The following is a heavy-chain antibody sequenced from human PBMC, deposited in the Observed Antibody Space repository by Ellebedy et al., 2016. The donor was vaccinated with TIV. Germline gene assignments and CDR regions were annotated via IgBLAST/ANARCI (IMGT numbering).Heavy chain of an antibody. CDR2: ISSGCTT. CDR3: ARRYTSGWAPFHY. D-gene: IGHD6-19*01. J-gene: IGHJ4*02. Sequence: GESLKISCAASGFTVSSNYMSWVRQAPGKGLEWVSVISSGCTTYYADSVKGRFSVSRNNANNTMYLQMNSLRAEDTAIYYCARRYTSGWAPFHYWGQGTLITVSS. CDR1: GFTVSSNY. V-gene: IGHV3-66*01.